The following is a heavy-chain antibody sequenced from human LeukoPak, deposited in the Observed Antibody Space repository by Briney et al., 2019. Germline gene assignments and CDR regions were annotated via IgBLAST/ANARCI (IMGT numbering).Heavy chain of an antibody. J-gene: IGHJ4*02. CDR1: GGSFSGYY. CDR3: AREGDYGLGY. V-gene: IGHV4-34*01. CDR2: INHSGST. Sequence: SETLSLTCAVYGGSFSGYYWSWIRQPPGKGLEWIGEINHSGSTNYSPSLKSRVTISVDTSKNQFSLKLSSVTAADTAVDYCAREGDYGLGYWGQGTLVTVSS. D-gene: IGHD4-17*01.